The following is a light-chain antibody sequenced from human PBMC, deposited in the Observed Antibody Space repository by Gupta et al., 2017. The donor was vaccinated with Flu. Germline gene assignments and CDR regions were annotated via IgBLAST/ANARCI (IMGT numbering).Light chain of an antibody. CDR1: QSISSR. CDR3: QQYNTFTWT. J-gene: IGKJ1*01. Sequence: DIQMTQSSSTLSASVGDRVTITCRASQSISSRLAWYQQKPGKAPKLLIYKASSLESGVPSRCSGSGSGTEFTLTISSLQPDDFATSYCQQYNTFTWTFGQGTKVEIK. CDR2: KAS. V-gene: IGKV1-5*03.